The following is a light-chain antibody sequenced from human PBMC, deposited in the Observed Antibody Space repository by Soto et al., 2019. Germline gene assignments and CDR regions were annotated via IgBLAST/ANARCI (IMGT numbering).Light chain of an antibody. CDR3: KHYNSYSDA. CDR1: QTISSW. Sequence: DIQITHSPSTLDGSVGYRVTITCRASQTISSWLAWYQQKPGKAPKLLIYKASTLKSVVPSRFSGSGSGTEFTLTISSLQTDDFATYYCKHYNSYSDAFGKGTKVDIK. CDR2: KAS. J-gene: IGKJ1*01. V-gene: IGKV1-5*03.